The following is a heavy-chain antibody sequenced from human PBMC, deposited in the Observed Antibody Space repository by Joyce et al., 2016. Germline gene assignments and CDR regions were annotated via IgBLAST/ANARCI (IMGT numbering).Heavy chain of an antibody. CDR1: GFILRRYD. J-gene: IGHJ4*02. V-gene: IGHV3-23*01. D-gene: IGHD3-9*01. Sequence: EVQVLESGGGLVQPGGSLRLYCAVSGFILRRYDMSWVRQAPGKGLEWVSAISSSDDSTYYTGSVKGRFTVSRDNAKKILYLQMNTLRAEDTDFYYCAKASLTGYYIGAYYFDYWGQGTLVTVSS. CDR3: AKASLTGYYIGAYYFDY. CDR2: ISSSDDST.